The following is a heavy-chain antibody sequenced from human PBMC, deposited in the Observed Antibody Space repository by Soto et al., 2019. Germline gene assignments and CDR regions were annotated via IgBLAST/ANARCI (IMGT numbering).Heavy chain of an antibody. D-gene: IGHD6-13*01. CDR1: GGSFSGYY. CDR2: INHSGST. Sequence: TLSLTCAVYGGSFSGYYWSWIRQPPGKGLEWIGEINHSGSTNYNPSLKSRVTISVDTSKNQFSLKLSSVTAADTAVYYCASSSWYVATKYYYYGLDVWGPGTTVTVSS. CDR3: ASSSWYVATKYYYYGLDV. J-gene: IGHJ6*02. V-gene: IGHV4-34*01.